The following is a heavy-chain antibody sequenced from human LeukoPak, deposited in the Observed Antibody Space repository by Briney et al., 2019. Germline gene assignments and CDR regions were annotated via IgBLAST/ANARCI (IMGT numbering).Heavy chain of an antibody. CDR2: ISGSGGST. V-gene: IGHV3-23*01. CDR3: AKAGTPFDYYYYYMDV. CDR1: GFTFSSYA. D-gene: IGHD6-13*01. J-gene: IGHJ6*03. Sequence: GGSLRLSCAASGFTFSSYAMSWVRQAPGKGLEWVSAISGSGGSTYYADSVKGRFTISRDNSKNTLYLQMNSPRAEDTAVYYCAKAGTPFDYYYYYMDVWGKGTTVTVSS.